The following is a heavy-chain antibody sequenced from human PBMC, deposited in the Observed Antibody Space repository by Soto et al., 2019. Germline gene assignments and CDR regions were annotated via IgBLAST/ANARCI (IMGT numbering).Heavy chain of an antibody. J-gene: IGHJ4*02. D-gene: IGHD3-3*01. Sequence: ASVKVSCKASGYTFTSYAMHWVRQAPGQRLERMGWINAGNGNTKYSQKFQGRVTITRDTSASTAYMELSSLRSEDTAVYYCARDREWPPVGYFDYWGQGTLVTVSS. CDR2: INAGNGNT. CDR1: GYTFTSYA. CDR3: ARDREWPPVGYFDY. V-gene: IGHV1-3*01.